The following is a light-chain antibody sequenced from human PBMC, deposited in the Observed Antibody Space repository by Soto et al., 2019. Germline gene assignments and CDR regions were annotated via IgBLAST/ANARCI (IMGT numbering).Light chain of an antibody. J-gene: IGLJ1*01. CDR1: SSDVGSYNS. CDR2: EVS. V-gene: IGLV2-14*01. Sequence: QSVLTQPASVSGSPGQSIAISCTGTSSDVGSYNSVSWYQQHPGKAPKLMIYEVSNRPSGVSNRFSGSKSGNTASLTISGLQAEDEADYYCNSYASSGTLVFGTGTKVTVL. CDR3: NSYASSGTLV.